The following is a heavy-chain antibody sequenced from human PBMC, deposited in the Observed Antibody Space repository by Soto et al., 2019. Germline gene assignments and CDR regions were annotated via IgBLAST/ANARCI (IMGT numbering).Heavy chain of an antibody. CDR2: ISSSSSTI. J-gene: IGHJ4*02. CDR3: ARGLPRIAVAPPEY. Sequence: PGGSLRLSCAASGFTFSSYSMNWVRQAPGKGLEWVSYISSSSSTIYYADSVKGRFTISRDNAKNSLYLQMNSLRAEDTAVYYSARGLPRIAVAPPEYWGQGTLVTVSS. CDR1: GFTFSSYS. V-gene: IGHV3-48*01. D-gene: IGHD6-19*01.